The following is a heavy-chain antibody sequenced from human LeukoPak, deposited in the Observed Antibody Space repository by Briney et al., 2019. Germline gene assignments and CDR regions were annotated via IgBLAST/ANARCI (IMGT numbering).Heavy chain of an antibody. Sequence: SETLSLTCTVSGGSISSSSYYWSWIRQPAGKGLGWIGRIYTSGSTNYNPSLKSRVTMSVDTSKNQFSLKLSSVTAADTAVYYCARDRGWGGWLLDYWGQGTLVTVSS. CDR2: IYTSGST. CDR1: GGSISSSSYY. J-gene: IGHJ4*02. V-gene: IGHV4-61*02. CDR3: ARDRGWGGWLLDY. D-gene: IGHD3-9*01.